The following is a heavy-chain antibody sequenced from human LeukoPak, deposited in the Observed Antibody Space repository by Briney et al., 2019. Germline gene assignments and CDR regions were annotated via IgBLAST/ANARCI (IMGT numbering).Heavy chain of an antibody. Sequence: PGGSLRLSCAASGFTFSSYAMDWVCQAPGKGLEWVAVISYDGSNKYYADSVKGRLTISRDNSKNTLYLQMNSLRVEDTAVYYCAKLESSATYFWGQGTLVTVSS. CDR2: ISYDGSNK. CDR1: GFTFSSYA. D-gene: IGHD6-19*01. CDR3: AKLESSATYF. J-gene: IGHJ4*02. V-gene: IGHV3-30-3*02.